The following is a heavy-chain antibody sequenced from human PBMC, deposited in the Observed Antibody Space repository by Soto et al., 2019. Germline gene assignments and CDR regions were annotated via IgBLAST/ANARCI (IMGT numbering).Heavy chain of an antibody. Sequence: GASVKVSCKASGYTFTSYAMHWVRQAPGQRLECLGLFNFGIVNTNFSQNFRGRVTFTRDTSASTAYLELSSLIFEDTVVFYFARTTRGYCSSTSCYPEAFDIWGQGTMVTVSS. CDR2: FNFGIVNT. D-gene: IGHD2-2*01. CDR1: GYTFTSYA. J-gene: IGHJ3*02. CDR3: ARTTRGYCSSTSCYPEAFDI. V-gene: IGHV1-3*01.